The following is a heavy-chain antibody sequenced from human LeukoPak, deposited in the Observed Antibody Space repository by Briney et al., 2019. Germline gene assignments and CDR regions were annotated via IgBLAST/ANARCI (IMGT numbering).Heavy chain of an antibody. V-gene: IGHV3-66*01. D-gene: IGHD2/OR15-2a*01. CDR1: GFTVSSNY. CDR3: ARSLWPEDL. J-gene: IGHJ5*02. Sequence: PGGSLRLSCAASGFTVSSNYMSWVRQAPGKGLEWVSVIYSGGSTYYADSVKGRFTISRDNAKKSVYLQMDSLRAEDTAVYYCARSLWPEDLWGQGTLVTVSS. CDR2: IYSGGST.